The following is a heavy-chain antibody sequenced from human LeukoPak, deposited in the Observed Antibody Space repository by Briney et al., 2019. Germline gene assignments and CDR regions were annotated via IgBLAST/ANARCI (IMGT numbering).Heavy chain of an antibody. J-gene: IGHJ4*02. CDR2: ISSSSSYI. CDR1: GFTFSSYS. Sequence: PGGSLRLSCAASGFTFSSYSMNWVRQAPGKGLEWVSSISSSSSYIYYADSVKGRFTISRDNAKNSLYLQMNSLRAEDTAVYYCARGDAPGIFRGTQAYPTTYDYWGQGTLVTVPS. D-gene: IGHD4-11*01. V-gene: IGHV3-21*01. CDR3: ARGDAPGIFRGTQAYPTTYDY.